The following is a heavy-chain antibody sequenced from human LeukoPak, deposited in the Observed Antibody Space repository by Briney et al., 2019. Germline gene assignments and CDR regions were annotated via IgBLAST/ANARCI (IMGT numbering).Heavy chain of an antibody. Sequence: PGGSLRLSCAASGFTFSSYEMNWVRQAPGRGLEWVSYISGSGVTMYYADSVKGRFTISRDDAKNSLYLQMNSLRAEDTAVYYCARTTWTWGQGTLVTVSS. V-gene: IGHV3-48*03. CDR3: ARTTWT. D-gene: IGHD1-1*01. J-gene: IGHJ5*02. CDR2: ISGSGVTM. CDR1: GFTFSSYE.